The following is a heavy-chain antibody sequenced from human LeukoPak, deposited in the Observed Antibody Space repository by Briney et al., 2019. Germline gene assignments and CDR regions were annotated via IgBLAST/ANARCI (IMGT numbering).Heavy chain of an antibody. CDR3: ARGPAGTGAFDI. CDR1: GDSVSSNSAT. D-gene: IGHD6-13*01. J-gene: IGHJ3*02. CDR2: TYYRSKWYN. V-gene: IGHV6-1*01. Sequence: SQTLSLTCAISGDSVSSNSATWNWIRQSPSRGLEWQVRTYYRSKWYNEYAVSVKSPITINPDTSKNQFSLQLNSVTPEDTAVYYCARGPAGTGAFDIWGQGTMVTVSS.